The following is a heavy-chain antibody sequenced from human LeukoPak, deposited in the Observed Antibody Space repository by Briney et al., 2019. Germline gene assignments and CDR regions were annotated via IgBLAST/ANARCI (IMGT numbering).Heavy chain of an antibody. V-gene: IGHV3-23*01. D-gene: IGHD6-13*01. J-gene: IGHJ4*02. CDR2: ISGSGGST. CDR3: ARDPEGSSSWSYYFDY. CDR1: GFTFSSYA. Sequence: GGSLRLSCVASGFTFSSYAMSWVRQAPGKGLEWVSGISGSGGSTYYADSVKGRFTISRDNAKNSLYLQMNSLRAEDTAVYYCARDPEGSSSWSYYFDYWGQGTLVTVSS.